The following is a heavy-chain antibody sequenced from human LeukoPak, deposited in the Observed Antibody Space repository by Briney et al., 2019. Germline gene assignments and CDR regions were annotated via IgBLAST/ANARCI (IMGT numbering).Heavy chain of an antibody. D-gene: IGHD3-10*01. Sequence: PSETLSLTCTVSGNSIRSYYWNWIRQPPGKGLEWIGYIYYSGTTSYNPSLRSRVTISVDMSKNQFSLRLTSVTAADTAVYYCARQFEGFDSWGQGTLVTVSS. CDR2: IYYSGTT. V-gene: IGHV4-59*08. J-gene: IGHJ4*02. CDR1: GNSIRSYY. CDR3: ARQFEGFDS.